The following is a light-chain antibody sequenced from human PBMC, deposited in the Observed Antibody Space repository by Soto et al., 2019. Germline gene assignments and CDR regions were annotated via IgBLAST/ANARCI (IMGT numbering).Light chain of an antibody. Sequence: QSALTQPASVSGSPGQSITISCTGASSDLGDYNYVSWYQQHPGKAPKLMMYDVSSRHSGVSDRFSGSKSGNTASLTISGLQAEDEADYYRTTYTTTGTYVFATGTKLTV. V-gene: IGLV2-14*03. CDR2: DVS. J-gene: IGLJ1*01. CDR1: SSDLGDYNY. CDR3: TTYTTTGTYV.